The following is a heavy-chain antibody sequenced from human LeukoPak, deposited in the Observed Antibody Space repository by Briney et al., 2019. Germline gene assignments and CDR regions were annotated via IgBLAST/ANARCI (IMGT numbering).Heavy chain of an antibody. J-gene: IGHJ6*03. Sequence: ASVKVSCKTSGYTFTGYYMHWVRQAPGQGLEWMGWINPNSGGTNYAQKFQGRVTMTRDTSISTAYMGLSRLRSDDTAVYYCARVGKVGATLYYYYYMDVWGKGPTVTVSS. V-gene: IGHV1-2*02. CDR1: GYTFTGYY. CDR2: INPNSGGT. D-gene: IGHD1-26*01. CDR3: ARVGKVGATLYYYYYMDV.